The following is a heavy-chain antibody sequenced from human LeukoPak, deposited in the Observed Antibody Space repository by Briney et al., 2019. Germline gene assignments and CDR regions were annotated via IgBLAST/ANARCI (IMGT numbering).Heavy chain of an antibody. CDR1: GYTFTSYG. CDR3: ARDAAQLERPFDY. Sequence: ASVKVSCKASGYTFTSYGIRWVREAPGHGLEWMGWISAYNGNTNCAHKLQGRVTMTTDTSTSTAYMGLRSLRSDDTAVYYCARDAAQLERPFDYWGQGTLVTVSS. V-gene: IGHV1-18*01. J-gene: IGHJ4*02. CDR2: ISAYNGNT. D-gene: IGHD1-1*01.